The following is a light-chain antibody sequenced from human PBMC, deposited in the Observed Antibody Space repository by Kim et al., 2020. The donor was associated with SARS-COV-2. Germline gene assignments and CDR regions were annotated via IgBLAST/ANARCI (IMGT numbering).Light chain of an antibody. CDR3: QQSYSNPRT. CDR2: GAS. Sequence: DIQMTQSPSSLSASVGDRVTISCRASQSVTKFLNWYQQKPGKAPELLIYGASSLQRGVPSRFSGSGSGTYFTLTIRSLQPEDFATYYCQQSYSNPRTFGQGTKVDIK. CDR1: QSVTKF. V-gene: IGKV1-39*01. J-gene: IGKJ1*01.